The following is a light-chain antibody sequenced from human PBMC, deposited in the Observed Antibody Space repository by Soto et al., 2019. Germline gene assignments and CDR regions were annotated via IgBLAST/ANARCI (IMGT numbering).Light chain of an antibody. CDR3: QQYGSSPLT. J-gene: IGKJ1*01. CDR1: QSVSRSY. V-gene: IGKV3-20*01. CDR2: GAS. Sequence: EIVLTQSPGTLSLSPGERATLSCRASQSVSRSYLAWYQQKPGQAPRLLIYGASSRATGIPDRFSGIGSGTDFILTISRLEPDDFAVYYCQQYGSSPLTFGQGTKVEI.